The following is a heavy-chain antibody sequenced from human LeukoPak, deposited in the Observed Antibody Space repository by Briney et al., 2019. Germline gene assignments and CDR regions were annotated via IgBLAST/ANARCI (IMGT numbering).Heavy chain of an antibody. CDR2: INPSGGGT. D-gene: IGHD6-19*01. J-gene: IGHJ5*02. CDR3: ARDGYSSDWGLYNWFDP. V-gene: IGHV1-46*01. Sequence: ASVKVSCKASGYIFTSYYMNWVRQAPGQGLEWMGIINPSGGGTNYAQKFQGRVTMTRDTSTSTVYMELSSLRSEDTAVYYCARDGYSSDWGLYNWFDPWGQGTLVTVSS. CDR1: GYIFTSYY.